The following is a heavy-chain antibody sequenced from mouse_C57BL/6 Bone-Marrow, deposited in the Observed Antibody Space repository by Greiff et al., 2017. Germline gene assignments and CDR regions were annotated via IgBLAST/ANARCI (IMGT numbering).Heavy chain of an antibody. CDR3: LLLLLYYFDY. J-gene: IGHJ2*01. V-gene: IGHV1-64*01. CDR2: IHPNSGST. D-gene: IGHD2-12*01. CDR1: GYNFTSYW. Sequence: QVQLQQPGAELVKPGASVKLSCKASGYNFTSYWMHWVKKRPGQGLEWIGIIHPNSGSTNYNEKFKSKATLTVDKSSSTAYMQLSSLTSEDSAVYYCLLLLLYYFDYWGQGTTLTVSS.